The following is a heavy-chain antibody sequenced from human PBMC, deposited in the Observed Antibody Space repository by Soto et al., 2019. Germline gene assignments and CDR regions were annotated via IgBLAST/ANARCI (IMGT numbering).Heavy chain of an antibody. CDR1: GFTFSTYG. D-gene: IGHD2-21*01. J-gene: IGHJ4*02. CDR3: AKGVFYDGGNSFDY. V-gene: IGHV3-30*18. CDR2: ISYDGDNK. Sequence: PGGSLRLSCAASGFTFSTYGMHWVRQAPGKGLEWVAVISYDGDNKYYADSVKGRFTISRDNSKNTLYLQMNSLRAEDTAVYYCAKGVFYDGGNSFDYWGQGSLVTVSS.